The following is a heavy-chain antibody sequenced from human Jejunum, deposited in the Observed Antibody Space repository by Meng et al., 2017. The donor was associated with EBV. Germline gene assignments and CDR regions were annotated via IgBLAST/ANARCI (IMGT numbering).Heavy chain of an antibody. V-gene: IGHV1-18*01. J-gene: IGHJ4*02. CDR1: GYSFVNCG. D-gene: IGHD3-3*01. CDR2: ISTYNGDT. Sequence: LLHASGDVQSPLASVKVSSKAVGYSFVNCGVAWGRQAPGQGLEWMGCISTYNGDTNYANQSQGRVSMTTDTTTNTDYMHMRRLISDDTAVDYCAGDRPVITMLGGPAHFDYWGQGTLVTVSS. CDR3: AGDRPVITMLGGPAHFDY.